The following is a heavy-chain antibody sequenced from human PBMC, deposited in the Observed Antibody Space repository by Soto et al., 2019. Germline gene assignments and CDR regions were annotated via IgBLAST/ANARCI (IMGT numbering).Heavy chain of an antibody. V-gene: IGHV4-34*01. Sequence: SETLSLTCAVYGGSFSGYYWSWIRQPPGKGLEWIGEINHSGSTNYNPSLKSRVTISVDTSKNQFSLKLSSVTAADTAVYYCARVLPPPYYYYGMDVWGQGTTVTVSS. CDR1: GGSFSGYY. CDR3: ARVLPPPYYYYGMDV. J-gene: IGHJ6*02. CDR2: INHSGST.